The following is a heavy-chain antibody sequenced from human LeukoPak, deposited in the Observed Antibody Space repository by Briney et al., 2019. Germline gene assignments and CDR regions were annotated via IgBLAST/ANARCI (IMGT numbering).Heavy chain of an antibody. D-gene: IGHD3-10*01. CDR1: GGSISSYY. J-gene: IGHJ3*02. CDR3: ARSLTEGSIGVFDI. Sequence: SETLSLTCTVSGGSISSYYWSWIRQPPGKGLEWIGYIYYSGSTNYNPSLKSRVTISVDTSKKQFSLKLSSVTAADTAVYYCARSLTEGSIGVFDIWGQGTMVTVSS. V-gene: IGHV4-59*08. CDR2: IYYSGST.